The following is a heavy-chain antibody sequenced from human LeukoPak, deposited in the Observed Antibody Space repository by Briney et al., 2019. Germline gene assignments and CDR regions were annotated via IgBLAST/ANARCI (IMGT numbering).Heavy chain of an antibody. CDR3: AELGITMIGGV. V-gene: IGHV3-21*01. D-gene: IGHD3-10*02. CDR2: ISSSDSYI. CDR1: GFTFSTYT. Sequence: GGSLRLSCAASGFTFSTYTMNWVRQTPGKGLEWVSSISSSDSYIYYAASVKGRFTISRDNAKNSLYLQMNSLRAADTAVYYCAELGITMIGGVWGKGTTVTISS. J-gene: IGHJ6*04.